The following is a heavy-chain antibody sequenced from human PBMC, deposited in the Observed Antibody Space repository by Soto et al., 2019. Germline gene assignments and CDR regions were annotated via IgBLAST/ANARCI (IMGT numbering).Heavy chain of an antibody. D-gene: IGHD3-22*01. V-gene: IGHV1-69*01. J-gene: IGHJ3*02. CDR3: ARDRRNSYDSSGYYLAAFDI. CDR1: GGTFSSYA. Sequence: QVQLVQSGAEVKKPGSSVKVSCKASGGTFSSYAISWVRQAPGQGLEWMGGIIPIFGTANYAQKFQGRVTITADETTSTAYMELSSLRSEYTAVYYCARDRRNSYDSSGYYLAAFDIWGQGTMVTVSS. CDR2: IIPIFGTA.